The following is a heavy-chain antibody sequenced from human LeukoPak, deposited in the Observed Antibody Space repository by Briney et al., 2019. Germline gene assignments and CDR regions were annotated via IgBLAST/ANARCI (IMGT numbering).Heavy chain of an antibody. J-gene: IGHJ4*02. D-gene: IGHD3-22*01. Sequence: PGGSLRLSCAASGFTVSSNYMSWVRQAPGKGLEWVSVIYSGGSTYYAESVKGRFTIFRDNSKNTLYLQMNSLRAEDTAVYYCARAFYDSSGYYYFYWGQGTLVTVSS. V-gene: IGHV3-53*01. CDR2: IYSGGST. CDR3: ARAFYDSSGYYYFY. CDR1: GFTVSSNY.